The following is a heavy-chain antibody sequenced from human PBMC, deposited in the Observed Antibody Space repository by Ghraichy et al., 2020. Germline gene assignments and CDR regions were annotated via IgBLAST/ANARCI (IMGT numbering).Heavy chain of an antibody. J-gene: IGHJ6*02. Sequence: ASVKVSCKASGYTFTSYDINWVRQAPGQGLEWMGWMNPNSGNTGYAQKFQGRVTMTRNTSISTAYMELSSLRSEDTAVYYCARGRPRTYYCSSTSCNSYYYGMDVWGQGTTVTVSS. CDR3: ARGRPRTYYCSSTSCNSYYYGMDV. CDR2: MNPNSGNT. D-gene: IGHD2-2*01. CDR1: GYTFTSYD. V-gene: IGHV1-8*01.